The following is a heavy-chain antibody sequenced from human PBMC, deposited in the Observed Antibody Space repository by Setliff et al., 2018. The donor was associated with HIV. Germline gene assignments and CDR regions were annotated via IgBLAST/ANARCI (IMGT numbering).Heavy chain of an antibody. D-gene: IGHD2-8*01. CDR2: MNPNSGNT. CDR3: ARGRVELVYAIGASYYFDY. Sequence: ASVKVSCKTSGYTFTSYVINWVRQAPGQGLEWMGWMNPNSGNTGYARKFQGRVTMTKNTSISTAYMELSSLRSGDTAVYYCARGRVELVYAIGASYYFDYWGQGTLVTVSS. J-gene: IGHJ4*02. CDR1: GYTFTSYV. V-gene: IGHV1-8*02.